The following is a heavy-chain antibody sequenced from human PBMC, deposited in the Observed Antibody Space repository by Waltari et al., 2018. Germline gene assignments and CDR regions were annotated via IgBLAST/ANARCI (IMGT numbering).Heavy chain of an antibody. CDR3: ARRRWGELDNNWFDP. CDR1: GGSISSYY. CDR2: IYYSGST. J-gene: IGHJ5*02. V-gene: IGHV4-59*08. D-gene: IGHD1-26*01. Sequence: QVQLQESGPGLVKPSETLSLTCTVSGGSISSYYWSWIRQPPGKGLGGIGYIYYSGSTNYNPSLKSRVTISVDTSKNQFSLKLSSVTAADTAVYYCARRRWGELDNNWFDPWGQGTLVTVSS.